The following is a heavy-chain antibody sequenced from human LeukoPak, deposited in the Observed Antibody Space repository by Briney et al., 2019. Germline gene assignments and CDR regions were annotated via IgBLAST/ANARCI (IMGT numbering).Heavy chain of an antibody. Sequence: PSQTLSLTCTVSGGSISSGGYYWSWIRQHPGKGLEWIGYIYYSGSTYYNPSLKSRVTISVDTSKNQFSLKLSSVTAADTAVYYCARHGDGGHDAFDIWGQGTMVTVSS. CDR2: IYYSGST. D-gene: IGHD7-27*01. V-gene: IGHV4-31*03. CDR1: GGSISSGGYY. J-gene: IGHJ3*02. CDR3: ARHGDGGHDAFDI.